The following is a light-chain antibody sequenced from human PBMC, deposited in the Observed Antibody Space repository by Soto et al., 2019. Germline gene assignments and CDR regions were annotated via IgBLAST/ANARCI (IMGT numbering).Light chain of an antibody. J-gene: IGKJ1*01. CDR3: QYYKSYSEA. CDR2: KAS. CDR1: QTISSW. V-gene: IGKV1-5*03. Sequence: DIQMTQSPSTLSGSVGDRVTITCRASQTISSWLAWYQQKPGKAPKLLIYKASTLKSGVPSRFSGSGSGTEFTLTISSLQPDDFATYYCQYYKSYSEAFGQGTKVDIK.